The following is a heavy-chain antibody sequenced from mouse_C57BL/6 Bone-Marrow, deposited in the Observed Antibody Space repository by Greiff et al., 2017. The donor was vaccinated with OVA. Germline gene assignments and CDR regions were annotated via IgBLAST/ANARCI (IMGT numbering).Heavy chain of an antibody. Sequence: QVQLQQPGAELVKPGASVTMSCKASGYTFTSYWITWVKQRPGQGLEWIGDIYPGSGSTNYNEKFKSKATLTVDTSSSTAYMQLSSLTSEESAVYYCARYYSNYGYFDVWGTGTTVTVSS. D-gene: IGHD2-5*01. J-gene: IGHJ1*03. CDR3: ARYYSNYGYFDV. V-gene: IGHV1-55*01. CDR1: GYTFTSYW. CDR2: IYPGSGST.